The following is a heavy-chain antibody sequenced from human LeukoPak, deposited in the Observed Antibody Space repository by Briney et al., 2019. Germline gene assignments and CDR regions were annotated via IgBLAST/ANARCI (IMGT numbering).Heavy chain of an antibody. V-gene: IGHV4-34*01. CDR2: INHSGST. CDR1: GGSFSGYY. J-gene: IGHJ4*02. CDR3: ARRAVLVRGVIIARPLYYFDY. D-gene: IGHD3-10*01. Sequence: PSETLSLTCAVYGGSFSGYYWSWIRQPPGKGLEWIGEINHSGSTNYNPSLKSRVTISVDTSKNQFSLKLSSVTAADTAVYYCARRAVLVRGVIIARPLYYFDYWGQGTLVTVSP.